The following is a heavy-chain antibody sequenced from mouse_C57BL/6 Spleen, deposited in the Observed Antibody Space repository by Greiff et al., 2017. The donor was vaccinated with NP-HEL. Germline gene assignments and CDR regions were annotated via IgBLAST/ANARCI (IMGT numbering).Heavy chain of an antibody. CDR2: IDPETGGT. Sequence: QVQLKQSGAELVRPGASVTLSCKASGYTFTDYEMHWVKQTPVHGLEWIGAIDPETGGTAYNQKFKGKAILTADKSSSTAYMELRSLTSEDSAVYYCTSPYYSNYPWIAYWGQGTLVTVSA. D-gene: IGHD2-5*01. CDR1: GYTFTDYE. CDR3: TSPYYSNYPWIAY. J-gene: IGHJ3*01. V-gene: IGHV1-15*01.